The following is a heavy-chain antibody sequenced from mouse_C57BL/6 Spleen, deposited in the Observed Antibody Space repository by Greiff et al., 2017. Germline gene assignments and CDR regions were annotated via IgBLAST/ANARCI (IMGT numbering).Heavy chain of an antibody. CDR2: IDPSDSYT. V-gene: IGHV1-69*01. J-gene: IGHJ2*01. Sequence: QVQLQQPGAELVMPGASVKLSCKASGYTFTSYWMHWVKQRPGQGLEWIGEIDPSDSYTNHNQKFKGKSTLTVDKSSSTAYMQLSSLTSEDSAVYYWARTENFDYWGQGTTLTVSS. CDR3: ARTENFDY. CDR1: GYTFTSYW.